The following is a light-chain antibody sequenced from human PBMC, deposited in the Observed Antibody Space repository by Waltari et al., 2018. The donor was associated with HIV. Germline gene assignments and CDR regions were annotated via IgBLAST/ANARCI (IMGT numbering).Light chain of an antibody. V-gene: IGLV3-1*01. CDR1: NLGDKY. Sequence: SYELTQPPSVSVSPGQTATITCSGDNLGDKYASWYQQKPGQSPVLVIYQDNKRPSGIPERFSGSNSGNTATLTISGTQAVDEADYYCQAWDSNAPVFGGGTKLTVL. J-gene: IGLJ2*01. CDR3: QAWDSNAPV. CDR2: QDN.